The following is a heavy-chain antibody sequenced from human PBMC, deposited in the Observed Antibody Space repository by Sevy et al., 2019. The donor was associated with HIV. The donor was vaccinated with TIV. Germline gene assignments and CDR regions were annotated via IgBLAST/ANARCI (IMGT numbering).Heavy chain of an antibody. V-gene: IGHV3-74*01. CDR2: IKTDGSSR. Sequence: GGSLRLSCAASGFTFSNYWMHWVRQAPGKGLVWVSRIKTDGSSRDSADSVKGRFFISRDNAKNSLYLQMNSLRAEDTAVYYCARSGGSYDYGMDVWGQGTTVTVSS. CDR1: GFTFSNYW. CDR3: ARSGGSYDYGMDV. J-gene: IGHJ6*02. D-gene: IGHD1-26*01.